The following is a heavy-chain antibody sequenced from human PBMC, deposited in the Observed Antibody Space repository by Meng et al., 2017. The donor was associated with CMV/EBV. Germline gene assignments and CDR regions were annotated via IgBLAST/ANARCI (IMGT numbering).Heavy chain of an antibody. Sequence: GGSLRLSCAASGFTFSSYWMSWVRQAPGKGLEWVGRTRNKANSYTTEYAASVKGRFTISRDDSKNSLYLQMNSLKTEDTAVYYCARFHYYYGMDVWGQGTTVTVSS. CDR1: GFTFSSYW. V-gene: IGHV3-72*01. J-gene: IGHJ6*02. CDR3: ARFHYYYGMDV. CDR2: TRNKANSYTT.